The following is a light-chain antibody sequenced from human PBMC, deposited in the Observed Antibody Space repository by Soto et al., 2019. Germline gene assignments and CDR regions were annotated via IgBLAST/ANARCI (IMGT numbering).Light chain of an antibody. Sequence: DIQMIQSPSTLSASEGDRVTITCRASQSIDNWLAWYQQKPGKAPKLLIYKASTLESGVPSRFSGSGSGTEFTLPISSLQPDDFATYYCQQYSSYSSGTFGQGTKVEIK. CDR1: QSIDNW. CDR3: QQYSSYSSGT. CDR2: KAS. V-gene: IGKV1-5*03. J-gene: IGKJ1*01.